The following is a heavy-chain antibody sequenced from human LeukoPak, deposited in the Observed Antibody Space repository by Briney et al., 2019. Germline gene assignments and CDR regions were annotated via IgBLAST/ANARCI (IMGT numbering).Heavy chain of an antibody. CDR3: ARDAFRDSSGYYYY. D-gene: IGHD3-22*01. CDR2: ISYDGSNK. J-gene: IGHJ4*02. CDR1: GFTFSSYA. Sequence: GGSLRLSCAASGFTFSSYAMHWVRQAPGKGLEWVAVISYDGSNKYYAGSVKGRFTISRDNSKNTLYLQMNSLRAEDTAVYYCARDAFRDSSGYYYYWGQGTLVTVSS. V-gene: IGHV3-30-3*01.